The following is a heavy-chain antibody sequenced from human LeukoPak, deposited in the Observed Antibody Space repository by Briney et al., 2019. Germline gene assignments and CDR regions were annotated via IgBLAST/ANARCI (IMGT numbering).Heavy chain of an antibody. Sequence: PGGSLRLSCAASGFTFKSYWMSWVRQAPGKGLEWVASIKEDGSEKYYVDSVKGRFTISRDNAENSLYLQMNSLRAEDTAVYFCARRLCRIGTCYKFDYWGQGTLVTVSS. CDR3: ARRLCRIGTCYKFDY. D-gene: IGHD2-15*01. V-gene: IGHV3-7*01. CDR2: IKEDGSEK. CDR1: GFTFKSYW. J-gene: IGHJ4*02.